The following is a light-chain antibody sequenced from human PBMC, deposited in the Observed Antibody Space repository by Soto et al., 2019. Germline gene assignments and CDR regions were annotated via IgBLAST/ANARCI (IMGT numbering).Light chain of an antibody. CDR3: QQRSNWPPSIT. CDR2: DAS. CDR1: QSVSSY. J-gene: IGKJ5*01. Sequence: EIAVTQSPATLSLSPGERATLSCRASQSVSSYLAWYQQKPGQAPRLLIYDASNRATGIPARFSGSGSGTDFTLTISSLEPEDFAVYYCQQRSNWPPSITFGQGTRLEIK. V-gene: IGKV3-11*01.